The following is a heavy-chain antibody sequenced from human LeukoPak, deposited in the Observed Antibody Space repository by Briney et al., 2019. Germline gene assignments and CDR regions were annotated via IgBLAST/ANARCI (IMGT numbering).Heavy chain of an antibody. CDR2: IYYSGST. Sequence: SETLSLTCTVSGGSISSYYWSWIRQPPGKGLDWIGYIYYSGSTNYNPSLKSRVTISVDTSKNQFSLKLSSVTAADTAVYYCARDEYNWFDPWGQGTLVTVSS. J-gene: IGHJ5*02. CDR3: ARDEYNWFDP. V-gene: IGHV4-59*01. CDR1: GGSISSYY.